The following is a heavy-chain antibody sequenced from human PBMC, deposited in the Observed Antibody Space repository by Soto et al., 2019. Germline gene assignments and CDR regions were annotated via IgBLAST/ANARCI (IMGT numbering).Heavy chain of an antibody. CDR1: GVSIHNSHSF. Sequence: SETLSLTCTVSGVSIHNSHSFWAWIRQPPGKGLQFIASVYHNGGAHYNSSLRSRVTISVDTANNQVSLRMRSLTAADTAFYYCGRVVEGATRHTDPDSWGQGILVTVSS. CDR2: VYHNGGA. D-gene: IGHD2-21*01. CDR3: GRVVEGATRHTDPDS. J-gene: IGHJ5*01. V-gene: IGHV4-39*01.